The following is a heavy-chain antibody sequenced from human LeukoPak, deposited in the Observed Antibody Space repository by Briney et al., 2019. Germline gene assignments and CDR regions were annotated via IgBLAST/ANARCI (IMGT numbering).Heavy chain of an antibody. CDR2: IYSGGET. J-gene: IGHJ4*02. Sequence: SETLSLTCTVSGDSISSSHYYWGWIRQSPGKGLEWIGSIYSGGETHYNPSLNSRVTIFLETSKNRFSLNLISVTATDTAVYYSVRDYSNFVQGDWGQGTLVTVSS. CDR3: VRDYSNFVQGD. D-gene: IGHD4-11*01. CDR1: GDSISSSHYY. V-gene: IGHV4-39*02.